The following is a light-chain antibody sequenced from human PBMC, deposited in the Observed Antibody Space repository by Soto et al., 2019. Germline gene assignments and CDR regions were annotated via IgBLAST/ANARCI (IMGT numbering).Light chain of an antibody. Sequence: LTQPPSASGSPGQSVTISCTGTSSDVGGYKYVSWYQQYPGKAPKLLIYGNNNRPSRVPDRFSGSKSGTSASLAITGLQAEDEADYYCQSHDTSLSGSFVLGTGTKVTVL. CDR1: SSDVGGYKY. CDR2: GNN. J-gene: IGLJ1*01. CDR3: QSHDTSLSGSFV. V-gene: IGLV2-8*01.